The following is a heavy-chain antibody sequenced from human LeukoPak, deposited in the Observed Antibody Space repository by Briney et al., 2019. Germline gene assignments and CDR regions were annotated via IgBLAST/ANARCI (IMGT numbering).Heavy chain of an antibody. CDR2: IIPIFGTA. Sequence: VASVKVSCKASGGTFSSYAISWVRQAPGQGLEWMGGIIPIFGTANYAQKFQGRVTITADESTSTAYMELSSLRSEDTAVYYCARERAYYYGSESYYGYWGQGTLVTVSS. CDR3: ARERAYYYGSESYYGY. J-gene: IGHJ4*02. V-gene: IGHV1-69*13. CDR1: GGTFSSYA. D-gene: IGHD3-10*01.